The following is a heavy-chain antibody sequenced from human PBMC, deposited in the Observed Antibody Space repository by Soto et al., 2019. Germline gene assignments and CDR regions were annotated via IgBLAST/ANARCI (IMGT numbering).Heavy chain of an antibody. CDR2: IKEDGSDK. V-gene: IGHV3-7*01. J-gene: IGHJ5*02. CDR1: GFHFSSYW. Sequence: EVQLVDSGGGLVQPGGSLRLSCVASGFHFSSYWMSWVRQAPGKGLERVANIKEDGSDKYYVDSVKGRFTISRDNAKNSLYLQMNSLRVEDTDVYYCVGVSLAGSWGQGTLVTVSS. CDR3: VGVSLAGS. D-gene: IGHD6-19*01.